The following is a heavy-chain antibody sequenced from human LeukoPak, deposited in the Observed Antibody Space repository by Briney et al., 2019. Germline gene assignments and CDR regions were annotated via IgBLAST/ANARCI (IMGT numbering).Heavy chain of an antibody. D-gene: IGHD3-3*01. J-gene: IGHJ5*02. CDR1: GYTFTSYY. V-gene: IGHV1-46*01. CDR2: INPSGGST. Sequence: GASVKVSCKSSGYTFTSYYMHWVRQAPGQGLEWMGIINPSGGSTSYAHKFPGRVTMTRDTSTSTVYMELSSLRSEDTAVYYCARDRNTIFGVVIYWFDPWGQGTLVTVSS. CDR3: ARDRNTIFGVVIYWFDP.